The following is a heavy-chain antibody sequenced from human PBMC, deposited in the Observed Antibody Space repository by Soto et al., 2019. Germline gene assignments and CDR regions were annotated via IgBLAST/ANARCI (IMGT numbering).Heavy chain of an antibody. CDR1: GYTFTGYA. Sequence: ASVKVSCKASGYTFTGYAMHWVCQAPGQRLEWMGWINAGNGNTKYSQKFQGRFTISRDDAKNSLYLQMNSLRAEDTAVYYCARYGSGRNYRDPFDFWGQGTLVTVSS. D-gene: IGHD3-10*01. CDR2: INAGNGNT. J-gene: IGHJ4*02. V-gene: IGHV1-3*01. CDR3: ARYGSGRNYRDPFDF.